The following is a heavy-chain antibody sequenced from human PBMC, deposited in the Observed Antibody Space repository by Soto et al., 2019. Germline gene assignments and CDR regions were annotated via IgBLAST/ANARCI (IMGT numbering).Heavy chain of an antibody. V-gene: IGHV3-33*01. J-gene: IGHJ5*02. CDR3: AVEYYDILTGYKVPVGAQP. CDR2: IWYDGSNK. Sequence: PGGSLRLSCAASGFTFSSYGMHWVRQAPGKGLEWVAVIWYDGSNKYYADSVKGRFTISRDNSKNTLYLQMNSLRAEDTAVYYCAVEYYDILTGYKVPVGAQPWGQGTLVTVSS. D-gene: IGHD3-9*01. CDR1: GFTFSSYG.